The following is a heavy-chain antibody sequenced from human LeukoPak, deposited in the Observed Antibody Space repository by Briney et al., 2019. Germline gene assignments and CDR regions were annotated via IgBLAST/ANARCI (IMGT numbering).Heavy chain of an antibody. J-gene: IGHJ4*02. CDR1: GFSFSSYA. CDR3: EKGWQGYYTTWLDS. D-gene: IGHD3-10*01. CDR2: ISGSGDNT. Sequence: GGSLRLSCAASGFSFSSYAMTWVRQAPGKGLEWVSVISGSGDNTYYADSVKGRFTTSRDNFKNTLYLQMNSLRAEDTAVYYCEKGWQGYYTTWLDSGGQGTLVTVSS. V-gene: IGHV3-23*01.